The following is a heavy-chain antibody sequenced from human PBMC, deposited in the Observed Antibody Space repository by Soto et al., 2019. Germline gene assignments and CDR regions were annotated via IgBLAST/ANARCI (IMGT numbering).Heavy chain of an antibody. Sequence: TLVNPTQTLTLTCIFSGFSLRTSGVGVGWIRQPPGKALEWLGFIYWNDDKRYSPSLKSRLTITKDTSKNQVVLTMTNMDPVDTATYYCAKSGSSGWYGWFDPWGQGTLVTVSS. J-gene: IGHJ5*02. D-gene: IGHD6-19*01. V-gene: IGHV2-5*01. CDR3: AKSGSSGWYGWFDP. CDR1: GFSLRTSGVG. CDR2: IYWNDDK.